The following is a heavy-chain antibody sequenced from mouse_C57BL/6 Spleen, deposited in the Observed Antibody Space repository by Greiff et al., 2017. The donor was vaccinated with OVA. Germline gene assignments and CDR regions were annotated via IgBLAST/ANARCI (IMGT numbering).Heavy chain of an antibody. CDR3: SRGLRRGFAD. J-gene: IGHJ3*01. D-gene: IGHD2-4*01. CDR1: GYSITSGYD. Sequence: EVQLQESGPGMVKPSQSLSLACTVTGYSITSGYDWHWIRHFPGNKLEWMGYISYSGSTNYNPSLKSRISFTHDTSKNHVFLKLNSVTTEDTATYYCSRGLRRGFADWGQGTLVTVSA. CDR2: ISYSGST. V-gene: IGHV3-1*01.